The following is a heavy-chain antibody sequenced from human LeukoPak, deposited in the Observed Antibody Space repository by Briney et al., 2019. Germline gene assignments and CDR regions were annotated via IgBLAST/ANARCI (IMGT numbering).Heavy chain of an antibody. D-gene: IGHD3-10*01. V-gene: IGHV3-23*01. CDR2: ISNSGATI. CDR3: ANHYGSILN. J-gene: IGHJ4*02. CDR1: FNNYA. Sequence: GGSLRLSCAASFNNYAMSWVRQAPGRGLEWVSSISNSGATIYYADSVKGRFTISRDNSKNTLYLQMNSLRAEDTAVYYCANHYGSILNWGQGTLVTVSS.